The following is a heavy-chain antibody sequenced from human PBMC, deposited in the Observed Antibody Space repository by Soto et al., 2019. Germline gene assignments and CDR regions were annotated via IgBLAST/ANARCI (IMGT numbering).Heavy chain of an antibody. J-gene: IGHJ3*02. V-gene: IGHV3-73*01. CDR2: IRSKANSYAT. CDR3: TLANCSGGSCYPAFDI. CDR1: GFTFSGSA. Sequence: GGSLRLSCAASGFTFSGSAIHWVRQASGKGLEWVGRIRSKANSYATAYAASVKGRFTISRDDSKNTAYLQMNSLKTEDTAVYYCTLANCSGGSCYPAFDIWGQGTMVTVS. D-gene: IGHD2-15*01.